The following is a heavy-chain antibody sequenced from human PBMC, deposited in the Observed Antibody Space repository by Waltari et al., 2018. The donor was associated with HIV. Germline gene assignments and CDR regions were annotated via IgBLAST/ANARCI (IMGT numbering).Heavy chain of an antibody. CDR3: VRGVYCGGACYSGADY. CDR2: IQLNGNT. V-gene: IGHV4-31*03. Sequence: QVQLQESGPGLVKPSQTLSLTCTVSGGSLSSGMYYWTWIRQRPGMGLEWIGDIQLNGNTFYNPSLRSRIVMLLDTSKNQFSLKLTSVTVADTAVYYCVRGVYCGGACYSGADYWGQGTLVTVSS. J-gene: IGHJ4*02. D-gene: IGHD2-21*02. CDR1: GGSLSSGMYY.